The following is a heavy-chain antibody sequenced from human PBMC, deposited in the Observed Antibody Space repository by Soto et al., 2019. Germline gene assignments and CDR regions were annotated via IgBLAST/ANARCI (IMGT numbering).Heavy chain of an antibody. CDR2: IIPIFGTA. Sequence: SVKFSCKASGGTFTSSAISWVRQAPGQGLEWMGGIIPIFGTANYAQKFQGRGTITADESTSTAYRELSSLRSEDTAVHYCASGYGYSSSCYVGYYFDYWGQGTLVTVSS. CDR3: ASGYGYSSSCYVGYYFDY. J-gene: IGHJ4*02. D-gene: IGHD6-13*01. CDR1: GGTFTSSA. V-gene: IGHV1-69*13.